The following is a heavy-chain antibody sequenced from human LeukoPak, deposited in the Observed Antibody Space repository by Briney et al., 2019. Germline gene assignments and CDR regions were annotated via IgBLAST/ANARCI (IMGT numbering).Heavy chain of an antibody. Sequence: TLSLTCAVSGGSFSVYYWSWMRQPPGKGREWIGEINHSASTNYNPSLKSRVTISVDTSKNQFSLKLSSVTAADTAVYYCASGHYTAISRRGRTFDYWGQGTLVTVSS. CDR1: GGSFSVYY. V-gene: IGHV4-34*01. CDR2: INHSAST. CDR3: ASGHYTAISRRGRTFDY. J-gene: IGHJ4*02. D-gene: IGHD5-18*01.